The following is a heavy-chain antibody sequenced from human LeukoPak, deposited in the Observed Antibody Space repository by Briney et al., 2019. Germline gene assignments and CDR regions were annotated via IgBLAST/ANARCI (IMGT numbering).Heavy chain of an antibody. J-gene: IGHJ4*02. D-gene: IGHD3-22*01. CDR3: AREGYDSSGFDY. V-gene: IGHV3-30-3*01. Sequence: PGGSLRLSCAASGFTFSSYAMHWVRQAPGKGLEWVAVISYDGSNKYYADSVKGRLTISRDNSKNTLYLQMNSLRAEDTAVYYCAREGYDSSGFDYWGQGTLVTVSS. CDR2: ISYDGSNK. CDR1: GFTFSSYA.